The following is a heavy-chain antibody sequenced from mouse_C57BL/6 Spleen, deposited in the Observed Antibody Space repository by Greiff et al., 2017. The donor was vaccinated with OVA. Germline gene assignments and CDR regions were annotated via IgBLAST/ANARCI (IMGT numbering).Heavy chain of an antibody. V-gene: IGHV1-74*01. J-gene: IGHJ3*01. Sequence: QVHVKQPGAELVKPGASVKVSCKASGYTFTSYWMHWVKQRPGQGLEWIGRIHPSDSDTNYNQKFKGKATLTVDKSSSTAYMQLSSLTSEDSAVYYCAIPGAQATPFAYWGQGTLVTVSA. CDR3: AIPGAQATPFAY. CDR2: IHPSDSDT. CDR1: GYTFTSYW. D-gene: IGHD3-2*02.